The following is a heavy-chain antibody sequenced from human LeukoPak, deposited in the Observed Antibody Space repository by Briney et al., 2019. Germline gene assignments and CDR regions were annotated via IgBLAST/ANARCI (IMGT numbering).Heavy chain of an antibody. CDR3: AREVWYYSE. CDR1: GYTFTDNY. J-gene: IGHJ4*02. Sequence: GASVKVSCKASGYTFTDNYVHWVRQAPGQGLEWMGWMYPNSGGTNYAQKFQGRVTMTRDTSISTAYLDLSGLRSDDTAVYYCAREVWYYSEWGQGTLVTVSS. V-gene: IGHV1-2*02. CDR2: MYPNSGGT. D-gene: IGHD6-13*01.